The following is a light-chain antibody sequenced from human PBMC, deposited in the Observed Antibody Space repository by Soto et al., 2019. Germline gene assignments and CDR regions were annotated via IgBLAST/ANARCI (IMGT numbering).Light chain of an antibody. CDR2: GAS. CDR3: QQYGSSGT. Sequence: EIVLTQSPATLSLSPGERATLSCRASQSLINYLAWYQQKPGQAPRLLIYGASNRATGIPDRFSGSGSGTDFTLTISRLEPEDFAVYYCQQYGSSGTFGQGTKVDI. J-gene: IGKJ1*01. CDR1: QSLINY. V-gene: IGKV3-20*01.